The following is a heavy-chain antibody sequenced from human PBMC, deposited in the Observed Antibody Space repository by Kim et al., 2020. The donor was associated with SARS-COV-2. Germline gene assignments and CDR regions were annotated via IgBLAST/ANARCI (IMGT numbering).Heavy chain of an antibody. J-gene: IGHJ1*01. CDR2: IIPIFGTA. D-gene: IGHD6-19*01. CDR3: ARGAVAGIGAEYFQH. V-gene: IGHV1-69*13. CDR1: GGTFSSYA. Sequence: SVKVSCKASGGTFSSYAISWVRQAPGQGLEWMGGIIPIFGTANYAQKFQGRVTITADESTSTAYMELSSLRSEDTAVYYCARGAVAGIGAEYFQHWGQGTLVTVSS.